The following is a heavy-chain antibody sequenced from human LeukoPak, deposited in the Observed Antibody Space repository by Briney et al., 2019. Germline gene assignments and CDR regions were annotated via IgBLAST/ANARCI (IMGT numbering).Heavy chain of an antibody. CDR3: ARRYCSSTSCYVFDY. V-gene: IGHV3-53*01. D-gene: IGHD2-2*01. J-gene: IGHJ4*02. Sequence: GGSLRLSCAASGFTVSSNYMSWVRQAPGKGLEWVSVVYTSGSTHYADSVKGRFTISRDNSKSTLYLQMNSLRDEDTAVYYCARRYCSSTSCYVFDYWGQGTLVTVSS. CDR2: VYTSGST. CDR1: GFTVSSNY.